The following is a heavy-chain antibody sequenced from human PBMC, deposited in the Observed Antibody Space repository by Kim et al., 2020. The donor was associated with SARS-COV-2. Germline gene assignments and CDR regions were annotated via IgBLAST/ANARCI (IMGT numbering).Heavy chain of an antibody. CDR1: GYTFSTYA. V-gene: IGHV1-3*01. Sequence: ASVKVSCKASGYTFSTYAMHWVRQAPGQRLEWMGWINAGNGNTKYSQKFQGRVTINRDTSASTVYMELSSLRFEDTAVYYCARDRIGAAGQGWFDTWGQGTLVTVSS. CDR2: INAGNGNT. J-gene: IGHJ5*02. D-gene: IGHD6-13*01. CDR3: ARDRIGAAGQGWFDT.